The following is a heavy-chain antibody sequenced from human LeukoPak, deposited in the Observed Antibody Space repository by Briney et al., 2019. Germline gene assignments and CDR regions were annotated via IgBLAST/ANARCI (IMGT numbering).Heavy chain of an antibody. Sequence: SETLSLTCAVYGGSFSGYYWSWIRQPPGKGLEWIGEINHSGSTSYNPSLKCRVTISVDTSKNQFSLKLSSVTAADTAVYYCTTSWPKVREGDQWGQGTLVTVSS. CDR3: TTSWPKVREGDQ. D-gene: IGHD3-10*01. V-gene: IGHV4-34*01. CDR2: INHSGST. CDR1: GGSFSGYY. J-gene: IGHJ4*02.